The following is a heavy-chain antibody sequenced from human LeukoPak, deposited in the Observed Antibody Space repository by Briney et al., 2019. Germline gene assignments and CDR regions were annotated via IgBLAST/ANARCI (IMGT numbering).Heavy chain of an antibody. Sequence: GGSLRLSCAASGFTVSSNYMSWVRQAPGKGLEWVSVIYSGGSTYYADSVKGRFTISRDNTKNSLYLQMNSLRAEDTAVYYCATRGGDSEVDYWGQGTLVTVSS. D-gene: IGHD4-17*01. CDR2: IYSGGST. V-gene: IGHV3-53*01. J-gene: IGHJ4*02. CDR3: ATRGGDSEVDY. CDR1: GFTVSSNY.